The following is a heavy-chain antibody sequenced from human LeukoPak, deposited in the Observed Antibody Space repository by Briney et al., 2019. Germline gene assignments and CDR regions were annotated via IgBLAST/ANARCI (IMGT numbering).Heavy chain of an antibody. Sequence: ASVKVSCKASGYAFTNYYMQWVRQAPGQGLEWIGIINPSPGSTTYAQKFQGRVTMTRDTSTSTVYMELSSLRSEDTAVYYCARGGLLQKYNCFDPWGQGTLVTVSS. CDR2: INPSPGST. CDR3: ARGGLLQKYNCFDP. V-gene: IGHV1-46*01. CDR1: GYAFTNYY. D-gene: IGHD3-10*01. J-gene: IGHJ5*02.